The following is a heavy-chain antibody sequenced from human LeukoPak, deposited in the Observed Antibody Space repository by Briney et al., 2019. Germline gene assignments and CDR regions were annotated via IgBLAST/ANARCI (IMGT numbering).Heavy chain of an antibody. CDR2: ICHSGST. Sequence: SETLSLTCTVSGGSVSSGNYYWSWIRQPPGKGLEWFAFICHSGSTSYNPYLTSRVTISDDTSKTQFSLKLTSMTAADTPVYYCARSWSGANYGNFDYWGQGILVTVSS. D-gene: IGHD4/OR15-4a*01. V-gene: IGHV4-61*01. CDR3: ARSWSGANYGNFDY. CDR1: GGSVSSGNYY. J-gene: IGHJ4*02.